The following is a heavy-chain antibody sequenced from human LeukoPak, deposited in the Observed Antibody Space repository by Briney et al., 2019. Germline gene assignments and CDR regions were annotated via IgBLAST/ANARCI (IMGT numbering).Heavy chain of an antibody. J-gene: IGHJ5*02. V-gene: IGHV3-53*01. CDR1: GFTVSSNY. CDR2: IYSGGST. CDR3: ARDHRASMVRGGNWFDP. Sequence: GGSLRLSCAASGFTVSSNYMSWVRQAPGKGLEWVSVIYSGGSTYYADPVKGRFTISRDNSKNTLYLQMNSLRAEDTAVYYCARDHRASMVRGGNWFDPWGQGTLVTVSP. D-gene: IGHD3-10*01.